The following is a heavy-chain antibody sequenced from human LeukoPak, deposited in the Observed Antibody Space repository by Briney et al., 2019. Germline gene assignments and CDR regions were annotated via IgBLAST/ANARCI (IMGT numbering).Heavy chain of an antibody. V-gene: IGHV1-18*01. D-gene: IGHD3-9*01. J-gene: IGHJ4*02. CDR1: GYTFTSYG. CDR2: ISAYNGNT. CDR3: ARAVLRYFDWLLERDDY. Sequence: ASVKVSCKASGYTFTSYGISWVRQAPGQGLEWMGWISAYNGNTNYAQKLQGRVTMTTDTSTSTAYMELRSLRSDDTAVYYCARAVLRYFDWLLERDDYWGQGTLVTVSS.